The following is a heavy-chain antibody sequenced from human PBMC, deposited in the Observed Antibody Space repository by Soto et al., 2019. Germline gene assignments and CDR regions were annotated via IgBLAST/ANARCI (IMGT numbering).Heavy chain of an antibody. CDR1: GYTFTTYG. J-gene: IGHJ5*02. CDR3: TREFSGYDSGYNWFDP. Sequence: QVQLVQSGAEVKKPGASVKVSCKASGYTFTTYGISWVRPAPGQGLEWMGWISAYNGKTHYAQKLQGRVTMTTDTSTSTAYMEVRSLRSDDTAVYFCTREFSGYDSGYNWFDPWGQGTLVTVSS. CDR2: ISAYNGKT. D-gene: IGHD5-12*01. V-gene: IGHV1-18*01.